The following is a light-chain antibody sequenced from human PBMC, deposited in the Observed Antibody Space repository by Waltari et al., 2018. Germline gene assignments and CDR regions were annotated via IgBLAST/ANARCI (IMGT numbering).Light chain of an antibody. CDR2: GVS. CDR3: SSYTSTKTGV. Sequence: QSALTQPASVSGSPGQSITISCTGTSSDVGGYNYVSWYQPYPGKAPQLMIYGVSYRPSGISNRFSGSKSGNTATLTISGLQAEDEADYYCSSYTSTKTGVFGTGTKVTVL. CDR1: SSDVGGYNY. V-gene: IGLV2-14*01. J-gene: IGLJ1*01.